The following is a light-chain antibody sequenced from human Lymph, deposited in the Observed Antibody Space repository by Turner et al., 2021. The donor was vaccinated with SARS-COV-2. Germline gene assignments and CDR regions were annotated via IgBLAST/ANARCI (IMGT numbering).Light chain of an antibody. CDR3: QQCGSSPLIT. CDR2: GAS. CDR1: QSVSSSY. V-gene: IGKV3-20*01. Sequence: EIVLTQSPGTLSLSPGERATLSCRASQSVSSSYLAWYQRKPGQAPRLLIFGASSRATGIPDRFSGSGSGTDFTLTISRLEPEDFAVYYCQQCGSSPLITFGQGTRLEIK. J-gene: IGKJ5*01.